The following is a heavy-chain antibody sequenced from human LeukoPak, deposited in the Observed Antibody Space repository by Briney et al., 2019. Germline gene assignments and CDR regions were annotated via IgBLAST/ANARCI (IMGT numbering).Heavy chain of an antibody. Sequence: ASVTVSCKATSRISWVRQAPGQGLEWMGWIGTYGGDTYYAQKFQDRITVTTDTSTSTVYMELRNLRSDDTAVYYCARDLWNFYDDSGYNRDFDSWGQGTLVTVSS. J-gene: IGHJ5*01. V-gene: IGHV1-18*01. CDR3: ARDLWNFYDDSGYNRDFDS. CDR1: TSR. CDR2: IGTYGGDT. D-gene: IGHD3-22*01.